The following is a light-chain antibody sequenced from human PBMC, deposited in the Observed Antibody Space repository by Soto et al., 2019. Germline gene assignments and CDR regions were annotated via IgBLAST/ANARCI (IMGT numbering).Light chain of an antibody. CDR2: DAF. V-gene: IGKV1-5*01. Sequence: DIQMTQSPSTLSAAVGDRVTITCRASQSISGSLAWYQQKPGQAPKLLIYDAFNLKSGVPSRFSGSGSETEYTLTISSLQPEDSASYYCQQYNGYWAFGQGTRVDIK. J-gene: IGKJ1*01. CDR3: QQYNGYWA. CDR1: QSISGS.